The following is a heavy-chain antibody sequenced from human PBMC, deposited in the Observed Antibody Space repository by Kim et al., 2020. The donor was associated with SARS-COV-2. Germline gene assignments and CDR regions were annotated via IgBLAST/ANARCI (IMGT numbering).Heavy chain of an antibody. CDR2: IYSGGST. J-gene: IGHJ6*02. CDR3: ARVRYCSGGSCYYGMDV. CDR1: GFTVSSNY. D-gene: IGHD2-15*01. V-gene: IGHV3-53*01. Sequence: GGSLRLSCAASGFTVSSNYMSWVRQAPGKGLEWVSVIYSGGSTYYADSVKGRFTISRDNSKNTLYLQMNSLRAEDTAVYYCARVRYCSGGSCYYGMDVWGQGTTVTVSS.